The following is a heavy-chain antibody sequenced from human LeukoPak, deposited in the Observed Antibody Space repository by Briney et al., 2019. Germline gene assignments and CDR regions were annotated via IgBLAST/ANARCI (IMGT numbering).Heavy chain of an antibody. J-gene: IGHJ2*01. Sequence: SETLSLTCTVSGDSISRESWSWIRQAPGKGLECIGCSYDRWRMNYNPSLQSRVTISLDTSKNRLSLQLNSVTAADTAVYYCARRIQLWSYWHFDLWGRGTLVTVTS. CDR3: ARRIQLWSYWHFDL. D-gene: IGHD1-1*01. CDR2: SYDRWRM. CDR1: GDSISRES. V-gene: IGHV4-4*08.